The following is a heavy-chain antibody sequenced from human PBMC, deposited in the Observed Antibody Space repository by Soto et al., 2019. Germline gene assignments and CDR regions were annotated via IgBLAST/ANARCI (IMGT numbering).Heavy chain of an antibody. V-gene: IGHV5-10-1*01. D-gene: IGHD6-6*01. CDR3: ATRTYSSSSRPNYYYYYGMDV. Sequence: ESLKISCKGSGYSFTSYWISWVRQMPGKGLEWMGRIDPSDSYTNYSPSFQGHVTISADKSISTAYLQWSSLKASDTAMYYCATRTYSSSSRPNYYYYYGMDVWGQGTTVTVSS. CDR2: IDPSDSYT. CDR1: GYSFTSYW. J-gene: IGHJ6*02.